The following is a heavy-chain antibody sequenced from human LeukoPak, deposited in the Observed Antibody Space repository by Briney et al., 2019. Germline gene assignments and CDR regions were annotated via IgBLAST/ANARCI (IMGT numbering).Heavy chain of an antibody. V-gene: IGHV7-4-1*02. Sequence: GRSLRLSCAASGFTFTSYAMNWVRQAPGQGLEWMGWINTNTGNPTYAQGFTGRFVFSLDTSVSTAYLQISSLKAEDTAVYYCARDYYGDYWGQGTLVTVSS. CDR3: ARDYYGDY. CDR1: GFTFTSYA. CDR2: INTNTGNP. J-gene: IGHJ4*02.